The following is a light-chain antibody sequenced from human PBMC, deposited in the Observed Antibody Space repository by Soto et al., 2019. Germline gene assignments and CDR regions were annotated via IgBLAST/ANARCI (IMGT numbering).Light chain of an antibody. Sequence: ELVLTQSPGTLSLSPGERATLSCRASQSVTTNSFAWYQQKPGQAPRLLIYGASTRATGISDRFSGSGSGTDFTLTISVLEPEDFAVYYCQHYGSSRWTFGQGTKVEIK. CDR2: GAS. CDR3: QHYGSSRWT. V-gene: IGKV3-20*01. CDR1: QSVTTNS. J-gene: IGKJ1*01.